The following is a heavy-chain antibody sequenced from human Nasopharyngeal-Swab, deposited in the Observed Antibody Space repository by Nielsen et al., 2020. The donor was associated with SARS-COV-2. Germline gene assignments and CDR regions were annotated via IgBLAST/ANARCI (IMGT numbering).Heavy chain of an antibody. CDR1: GFTFSSYA. J-gene: IGHJ4*02. CDR2: ISGSGGST. CDR3: ANLVGAVAGHFDY. D-gene: IGHD6-19*01. Sequence: GESLKISCAASGFTFSSYAMSWVRQAPGKGLEWVSAISGSGGSTYYAESVKGRFTISRDNSKNTLYLQMNSLRAEDTAVYYCANLVGAVAGHFDYWGQGTLVTVSS. V-gene: IGHV3-23*01.